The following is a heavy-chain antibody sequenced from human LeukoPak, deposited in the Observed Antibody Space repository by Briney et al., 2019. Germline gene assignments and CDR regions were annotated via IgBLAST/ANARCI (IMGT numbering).Heavy chain of an antibody. CDR2: INPNSGGT. CDR1: GYSFSSHD. V-gene: IGHV1-2*02. CDR3: ARILSITMIVVPYDAFDI. D-gene: IGHD3-22*01. Sequence: ASVKVSCKASGYSFSSHDINWVRQAPGQGLEWMGWINPNSGGTNYAQKFQGRVTMTRDTSISTAYMELSRLRSDDTAVYYCARILSITMIVVPYDAFDIWGQGTMVTVSS. J-gene: IGHJ3*02.